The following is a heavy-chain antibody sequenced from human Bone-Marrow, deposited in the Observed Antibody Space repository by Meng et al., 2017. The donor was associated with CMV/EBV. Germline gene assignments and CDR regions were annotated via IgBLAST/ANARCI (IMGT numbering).Heavy chain of an antibody. CDR3: AREPRIAAAGTKTGGYYYGMDV. CDR1: GGTFSSYA. V-gene: IGHV1-69*10. J-gene: IGHJ6*02. CDR2: IIPILGIA. Sequence: SVKVSCKASGGTFSSYAISWVRQAPGQGLEWMGGIIPILGIANYAQKFQGRVTMTRDTSISTAYMELSRLRSDDTAVYYCAREPRIAAAGTKTGGYYYGMDVWGQGTTVTVSS. D-gene: IGHD6-13*01.